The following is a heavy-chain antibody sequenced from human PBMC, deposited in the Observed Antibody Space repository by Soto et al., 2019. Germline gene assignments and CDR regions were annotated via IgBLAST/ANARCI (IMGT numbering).Heavy chain of an antibody. V-gene: IGHV1-8*01. J-gene: IGHJ6*02. CDR2: MNPNSGNT. CDR1: GYTFTSYD. CDR3: ARLYSSSWPYQGLDV. D-gene: IGHD6-13*01. Sequence: QVQLVQSGAEVKKPGASVKVTCKASGYTFTSYDINWVRQATGQGLEWMGWMNPNSGNTGYAQKFQGRVTMTRNTSISTAYMELSSLRSEDTAVYYCARLYSSSWPYQGLDVWGQGTTVTVSS.